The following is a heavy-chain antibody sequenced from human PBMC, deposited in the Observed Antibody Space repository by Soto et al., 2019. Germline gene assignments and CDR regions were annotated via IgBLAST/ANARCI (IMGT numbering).Heavy chain of an antibody. CDR1: GYTFLNYG. V-gene: IGHV1-18*01. J-gene: IGHJ5*02. D-gene: IGHD2-2*01. CDR2: VSAYNGDT. CDR3: ARDMGPHCSSSRCFVNWFDP. Sequence: QVQLVQSGAEVKKPAASVRLSCKASGYTFLNYGVSWLRQAPGQGLDWMGWVSAYNGDTNYAQKVQGRVPVTTDASTTPVYKELRSVRSDDTAVYYCARDMGPHCSSSRCFVNWFDPWGQGTLVPVSS.